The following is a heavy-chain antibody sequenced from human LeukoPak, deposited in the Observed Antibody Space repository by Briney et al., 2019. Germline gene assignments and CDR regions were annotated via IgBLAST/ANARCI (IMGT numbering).Heavy chain of an antibody. V-gene: IGHV3-30*18. CDR1: GFTFSSYG. Sequence: QPGGSLRLSCAASGFTFSSYGMHWVRQAPGKGLEWVAVISYDGSNKYYADSVKGRFTISRDNSKNTLYLQMNSLRAEDMAVYYCAELSGYDLPPSYYYDSSGYYLGAFDYWGQGTLVTVSS. CDR3: AELSGYDLPPSYYYDSSGYYLGAFDY. J-gene: IGHJ4*02. D-gene: IGHD3-22*01. CDR2: ISYDGSNK.